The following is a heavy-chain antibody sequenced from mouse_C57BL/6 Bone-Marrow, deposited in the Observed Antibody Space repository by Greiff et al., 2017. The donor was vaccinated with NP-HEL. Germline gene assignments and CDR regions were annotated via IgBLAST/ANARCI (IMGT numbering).Heavy chain of an antibody. D-gene: IGHD4-1*01. V-gene: IGHV1-42*01. CDR3: ARTGQAWFAY. Sequence: VQLQQSGPELVKPGASVKISCKASGYSFTGYYMNWVKQSPEKSLEWIGEINPSTGGTTYNQKFKAKATLTVDKSSSTAYMQLKSLTSEDSAVYYCARTGQAWFAYWGQGTLVTVSA. CDR2: INPSTGGT. CDR1: GYSFTGYY. J-gene: IGHJ3*01.